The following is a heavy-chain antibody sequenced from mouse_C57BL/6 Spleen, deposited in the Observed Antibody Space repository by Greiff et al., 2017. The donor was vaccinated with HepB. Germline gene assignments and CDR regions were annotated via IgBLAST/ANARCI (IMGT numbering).Heavy chain of an antibody. J-gene: IGHJ4*01. Sequence: QVQLKESGAELVRPGASVKLSCKASGYTFTDYYINWVKQRPGQGLEWIARIYPGSGNTYYNEKFKGKATLTAEKSSSTAYMQLSSLTSEDSAVYFCARGAGSRAMDYWGQGTSVTVSS. V-gene: IGHV1-76*01. CDR3: ARGAGSRAMDY. D-gene: IGHD1-1*01. CDR2: IYPGSGNT. CDR1: GYTFTDYY.